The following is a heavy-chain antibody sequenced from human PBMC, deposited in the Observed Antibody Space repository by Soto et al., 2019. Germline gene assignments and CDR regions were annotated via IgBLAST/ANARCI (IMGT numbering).Heavy chain of an antibody. CDR2: INSDGSST. CDR1: GFTFSSYW. CDR3: ASSYDSSGYYYNVGWYFDL. Sequence: EVQLVESGGGLVQPGGSLRLSCAASGFTFSSYWMHWVRQAPGKGLAWVSRINSDGSSTSYADSVKGRFTISRDNAKNTLYVQMNSLRAEDTAVYYCASSYDSSGYYYNVGWYFDLWGRGTLVTVSS. J-gene: IGHJ2*01. V-gene: IGHV3-74*01. D-gene: IGHD3-22*01.